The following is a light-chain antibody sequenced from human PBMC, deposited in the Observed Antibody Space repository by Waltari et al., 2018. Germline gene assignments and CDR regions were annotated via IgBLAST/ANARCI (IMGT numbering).Light chain of an antibody. CDR1: SSNIGKNY. Sequence: QSVVTQPPSASGTPGQRVTIFCSGSSSNIGKNYVFWYQQFPQTTPKLLIYRNTQRPSGVPDRFSGSKSGTSASLAISGLRPDDEADYYCAVWDDSLSGVVFGGGTKLTVL. V-gene: IGLV1-47*01. CDR2: RNT. J-gene: IGLJ3*02. CDR3: AVWDDSLSGVV.